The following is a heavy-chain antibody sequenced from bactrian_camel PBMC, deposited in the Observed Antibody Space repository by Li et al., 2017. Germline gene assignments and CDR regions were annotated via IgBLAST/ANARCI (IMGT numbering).Heavy chain of an antibody. CDR1: GSTYGSNC. V-gene: IGHV3S1*01. CDR3: AGVRVSANYCYFSSAPVEYVN. Sequence: HVQLVESGGGSVQAGGSLRLTCVASGSTYGSNCVGWFRQSPGKGREGVAVIKTRGSGTYLADSVKGRFTISQDSAKNTVYLQMNSLKPDDTAMYYCAGVRVSANYCYFSSAPVEYVNWGQGTQVTVS. J-gene: IGHJ4*01. CDR2: IKTRGSGT. D-gene: IGHD2*01.